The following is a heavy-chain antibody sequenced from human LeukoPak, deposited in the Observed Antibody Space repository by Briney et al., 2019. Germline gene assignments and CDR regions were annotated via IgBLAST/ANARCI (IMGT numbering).Heavy chain of an antibody. CDR3: ARVRRNCFDP. D-gene: IGHD3-3*01. CDR2: IYYSGST. Sequence: SEALSLTCTVSGGSISSYYWSWIRQPPGKGLEWIGYIYYSGSTYSNPSLKSRVTISVDTSKNQFSLKLSSVTAADTAVYYCARVRRNCFDPWGQGTLLTVSS. J-gene: IGHJ5*02. CDR1: GGSISSYY. V-gene: IGHV4-59*08.